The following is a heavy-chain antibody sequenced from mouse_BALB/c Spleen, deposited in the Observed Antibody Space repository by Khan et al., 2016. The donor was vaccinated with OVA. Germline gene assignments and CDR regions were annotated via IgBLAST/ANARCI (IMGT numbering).Heavy chain of an antibody. V-gene: IGHV2-6*02. CDR1: GFSLTTYG. J-gene: IGHJ4*01. Sequence: VQLQESGPGLVAPSQSLSITCTVSGFSLTTYGVHWVRQPPGKGLEWLVVIWSDGSTNYNSVLKSRLSISKDISKSQVFLKMNSLQTDDTAMYYCARWFDGYSSLYAMDYWGQGTSVTVSS. CDR2: IWSDGST. CDR3: ARWFDGYSSLYAMDY. D-gene: IGHD2-3*01.